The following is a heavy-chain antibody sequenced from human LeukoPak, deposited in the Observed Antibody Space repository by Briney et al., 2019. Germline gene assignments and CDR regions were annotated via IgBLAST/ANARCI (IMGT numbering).Heavy chain of an antibody. CDR3: ARVESITFGGVIGDFDY. CDR2: IYYSGST. D-gene: IGHD3-16*02. CDR1: GVSISSGGYY. V-gene: IGHV4-31*03. J-gene: IGHJ4*02. Sequence: SETLSLTCTVSGVSISSGGYYWRWIRQHPGKGLEWIGYIYYSGSTYYNPSLKSRFTISVDTSKNQFSLKLSSVTAADTAVYYCARVESITFGGVIGDFDYWGQGTLVTVSS.